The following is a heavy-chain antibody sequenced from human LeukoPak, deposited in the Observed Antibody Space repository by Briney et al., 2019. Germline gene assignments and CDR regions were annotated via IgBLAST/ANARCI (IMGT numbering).Heavy chain of an antibody. J-gene: IGHJ4*02. D-gene: IGHD3-22*01. CDR3: ARCSPGDSSNFYAVLQY. Sequence: GASVKVSCKASGYTFTSYGISWVRLTPGQGLEWLGVNIPVFGTTTYAQKFQAKVTMTADKSTNTAYLEISSLTSDDTAVYYCARCSPGDSSNFYAVLQYWGKGTQVAVST. CDR1: GYTFTSYG. CDR2: NIPVFGTT. V-gene: IGHV1-69*06.